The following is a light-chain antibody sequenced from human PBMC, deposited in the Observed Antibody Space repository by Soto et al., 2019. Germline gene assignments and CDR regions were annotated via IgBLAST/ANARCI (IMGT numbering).Light chain of an antibody. V-gene: IGKV1-5*03. J-gene: IGKJ1*01. CDR1: QSISSW. Sequence: DIQITQSPATLSASVGDRGTMSCRASQSISSWLAWYQQKPGQAPKLLIYKASSLESGVPSRFSGSGSGTEFTLTISRLQPDDFETYYCQQYNSYFWTFGQGTKVDIK. CDR3: QQYNSYFWT. CDR2: KAS.